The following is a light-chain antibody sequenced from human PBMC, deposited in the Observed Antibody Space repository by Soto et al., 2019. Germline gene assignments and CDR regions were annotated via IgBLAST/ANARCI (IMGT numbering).Light chain of an antibody. Sequence: QSALTQPASVSGSPGQSITISCTGTSSDVGGYIYVSWYQQHPGKAPKLMIYDVSNRPSGVSNRFSGSKSGNTASLTISGLQAEDEADYYCVSSTTSTSYVFGTGTKLTVL. CDR3: VSSTTSTSYV. CDR2: DVS. J-gene: IGLJ1*01. V-gene: IGLV2-14*01. CDR1: SSDVGGYIY.